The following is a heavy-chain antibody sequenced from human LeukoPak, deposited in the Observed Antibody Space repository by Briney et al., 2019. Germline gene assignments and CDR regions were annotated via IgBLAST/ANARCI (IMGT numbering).Heavy chain of an antibody. CDR2: TYYRSKGYT. J-gene: IGHJ5*02. CDR1: GDSVSSNSAA. Sequence: SQTLSLTCAISGDSVSSNSAAWNWIRQSPSRGLEWLGRTYYRSKGYTYYAVSVKGRITINSDTSKHQFSLQLNSVTPEDTAVYYCARGWGGNIDQWGQGTLVTVSS. CDR3: ARGWGGNIDQ. V-gene: IGHV6-1*01. D-gene: IGHD3-16*01.